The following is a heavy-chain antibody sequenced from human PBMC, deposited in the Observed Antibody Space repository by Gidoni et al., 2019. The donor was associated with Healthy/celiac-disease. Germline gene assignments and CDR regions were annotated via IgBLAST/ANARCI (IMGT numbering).Heavy chain of an antibody. D-gene: IGHD2-21*02. CDR3: ARVYGGNSGDAFDI. Sequence: QVQLQESGPGLVKPSETLSLTCTVPGGSISSHYWSWIRQPPGKGLEWIGYIYYSGSTNYNPSLKSRVTISVDTSKNQFSLKLSAVTAADTAVYYCARVYGGNSGDAFDIWGQGTMVTVSS. J-gene: IGHJ3*02. V-gene: IGHV4-59*11. CDR2: IYYSGST. CDR1: GGSISSHY.